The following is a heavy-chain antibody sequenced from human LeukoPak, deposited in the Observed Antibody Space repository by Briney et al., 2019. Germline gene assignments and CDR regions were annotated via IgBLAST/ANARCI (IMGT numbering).Heavy chain of an antibody. J-gene: IGHJ3*02. V-gene: IGHV3-48*01. D-gene: IGHD3-9*01. CDR2: ISSSGSTI. CDR3: AKVYFAVTHGDDAFDI. CDR1: GFTFSSYN. Sequence: PGGSLRLSCAAPGFTFSSYNMNWVRQAPGKGLEWVSYISSSGSTIYYADSVKGRFTISRDNSKNTLYLQMNSLRAEDTAVYYCAKVYFAVTHGDDAFDIWGQGTMVTVSS.